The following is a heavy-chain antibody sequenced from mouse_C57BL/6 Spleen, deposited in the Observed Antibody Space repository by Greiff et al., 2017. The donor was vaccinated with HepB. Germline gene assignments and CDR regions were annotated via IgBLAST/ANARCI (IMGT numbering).Heavy chain of an antibody. CDR3: ARDKGGAFAY. V-gene: IGHV3-6*01. CDR2: ISYDGSN. J-gene: IGHJ3*01. CDR1: GYSITSGYY. Sequence: EVHLVESGPGLVKPSQSLSLTCSVTGYSITSGYYWNWIRQFPGNKLEWMGYISYDGSNNYNPSLKNRISITRDTSKNQFFLKLNSVTTEDTATYYCARDKGGAFAYWGQGTLVTVSA. D-gene: IGHD1-3*01.